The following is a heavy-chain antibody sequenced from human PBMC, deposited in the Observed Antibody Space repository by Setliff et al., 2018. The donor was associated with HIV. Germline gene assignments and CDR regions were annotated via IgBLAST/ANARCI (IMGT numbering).Heavy chain of an antibody. V-gene: IGHV4-39*01. CDR3: ARLGDSGYDFRGYFDY. D-gene: IGHD5-12*01. CDR2: IYYSGNT. J-gene: IGHJ4*02. CDR1: GGSISSNSHY. Sequence: SETLSLTCTVSGGSISSNSHYWGWIRQPPGKGLEWIGSIYYSGNTYYNPSLKSRVTISVDTSKNQFSLKLRSVTAADTAVYYCARLGDSGYDFRGYFDYWGQGKLVTVSS.